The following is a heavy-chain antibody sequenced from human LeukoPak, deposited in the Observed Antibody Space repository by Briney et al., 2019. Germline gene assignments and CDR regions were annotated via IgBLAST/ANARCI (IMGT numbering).Heavy chain of an antibody. V-gene: IGHV4-59*02. CDR1: GGSVSDYY. D-gene: IGHD7-27*01. Sequence: KPSETLSLTCTISGGSVSDYYWSWIRQSPGKGLEWIGYIYHTGSTSYSPSPKSRVTISADTSQNQFSLKLSSVTAADTAVYYCASRKLGNDYWGQGTLVTVSS. CDR3: ASRKLGNDY. J-gene: IGHJ4*02. CDR2: IYHTGST.